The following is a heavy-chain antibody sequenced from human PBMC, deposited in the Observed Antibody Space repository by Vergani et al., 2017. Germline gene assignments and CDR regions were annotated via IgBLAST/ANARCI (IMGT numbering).Heavy chain of an antibody. J-gene: IGHJ4*02. V-gene: IGHV3-23*01. CDR1: GFTFSSYA. CDR2: MSGSGGST. CDR3: AMGSGYEYSSIFDY. Sequence: EVQLLESGGGLVQPGGSLRLSCAASGFTFSSYAMSWVRQAPGKGREWVSAMSGSGGSTYYADSGKGRFTISRDNSKNTLDLQMNSLRAEDTAVYYCAMGSGYEYSSIFDYWGQGTLVTVSS. D-gene: IGHD5-12*01.